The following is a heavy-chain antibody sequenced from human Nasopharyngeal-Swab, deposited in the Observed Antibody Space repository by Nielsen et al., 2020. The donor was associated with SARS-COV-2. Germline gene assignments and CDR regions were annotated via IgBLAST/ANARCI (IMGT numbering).Heavy chain of an antibody. J-gene: IGHJ6*02. V-gene: IGHV1-69*06. CDR3: ARDDDFWSGYYYGMDV. D-gene: IGHD3-3*01. CDR1: GGTFSSNA. CDR2: IIPNFGSP. Sequence: SVKVSCKASGGTFSSNAINWVRQAPGQGLEWLGGIIPNFGSPTYAQKLQGRVTITADTSTSTVYMELSSLRSEDTAVYYCARDDDFWSGYYYGMDVWGQGTTVTVSS.